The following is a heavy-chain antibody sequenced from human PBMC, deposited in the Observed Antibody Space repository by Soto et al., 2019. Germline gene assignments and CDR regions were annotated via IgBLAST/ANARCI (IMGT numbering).Heavy chain of an antibody. Sequence: QVQLQESGPGLVKPSETLSLTCTVSGGSISGYYWSWLRQPAGKGLESIGRIYTTGSTNYNPSLKSRGTMSLDTSKHQFSLKLTSVTAADTAVYYCERDDAVRTAAGVYWGKGTLVTVSS. D-gene: IGHD6-13*01. CDR2: IYTTGST. CDR1: GGSISGYY. J-gene: IGHJ4*02. CDR3: ERDDAVRTAAGVY. V-gene: IGHV4-4*07.